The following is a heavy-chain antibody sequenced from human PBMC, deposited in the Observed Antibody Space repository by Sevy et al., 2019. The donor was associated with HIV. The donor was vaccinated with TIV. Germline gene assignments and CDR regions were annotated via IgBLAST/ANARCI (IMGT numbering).Heavy chain of an antibody. CDR3: VKEGRDDFNPYLDF. CDR2: ISRTGGNT. Sequence: GESRKISCAGSGFTFGGYMMNWVRQAPGRGLEWMSRISRTGGNTEYGDSAKGRFTISRDNSKNTLYLQMKDLRVEDTALYYCVKEGRDDFNPYLDFWGQGILVTVSS. J-gene: IGHJ1*01. V-gene: IGHV3-23*01. CDR1: GFTFGGYM. D-gene: IGHD3-10*01.